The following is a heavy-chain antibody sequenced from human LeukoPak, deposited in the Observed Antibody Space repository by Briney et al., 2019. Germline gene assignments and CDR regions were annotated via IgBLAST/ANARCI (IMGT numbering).Heavy chain of an antibody. V-gene: IGHV4-4*02. CDR3: ARDLRRSVAALYSWFDP. CDR1: GGSISSSNW. CDR2: IYHSGST. J-gene: IGHJ5*02. Sequence: SETLSLTCAVSGGSISSSNWWSWVRQPPGKGLEWIGEIYHSGSTNYNPSLKSRVTISVDKSKNQFSLKLSSVTAADTAVYYCARDLRRSVAALYSWFDPWGQGTLVTVSS. D-gene: IGHD2-15*01.